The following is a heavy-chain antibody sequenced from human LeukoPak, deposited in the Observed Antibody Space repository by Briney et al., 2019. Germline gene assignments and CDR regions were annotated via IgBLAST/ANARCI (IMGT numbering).Heavy chain of an antibody. D-gene: IGHD1-26*01. CDR3: ARDWWDSGSYCAFDY. V-gene: IGHV1-46*01. CDR1: GGTFSSYA. CDR2: INPSGGST. J-gene: IGHJ4*02. Sequence: ASVKVSCKASGGTFSSYAISWVRQAPGQGLEWMGIINPSGGSTSYAQKFQGRVTMTRDMSTSTVYVELSSLRSEDTAVYYCARDWWDSGSYCAFDYWGQGTLVTVSS.